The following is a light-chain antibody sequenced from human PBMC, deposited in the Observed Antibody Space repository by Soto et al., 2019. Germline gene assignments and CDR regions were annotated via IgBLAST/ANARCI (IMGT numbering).Light chain of an antibody. CDR3: QQRSNWPPIT. Sequence: EIVLTQSPATLSLSPGEIAAPSGMASQSVSSYLAWYQQKPGQAPRLLIYDASNRATGIPARFSGSGSGTDFTLTISSLEPEDFAVYYCQQRSNWPPITFGQGTRLEIK. J-gene: IGKJ5*01. CDR2: DAS. CDR1: QSVSSY. V-gene: IGKV3-11*01.